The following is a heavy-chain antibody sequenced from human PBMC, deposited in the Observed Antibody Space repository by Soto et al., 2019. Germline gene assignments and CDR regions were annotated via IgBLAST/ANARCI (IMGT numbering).Heavy chain of an antibody. CDR1: AGTFSNFA. J-gene: IGHJ4*02. V-gene: IGHV1-69*06. CDR2: IIPFFNKA. CDR3: ARGGAGVAFDS. D-gene: IGHD3-16*01. Sequence: QVQVVQSGAEVKKPGSSVKVSCLTAAGTFSNFAINWVRQAPGQGLEWMGEIIPFFNKANYARNFQGRVTITADKSSGTAYMELRSLRSDDTAMFYCARGGAGVAFDSWGQGTLVTVST.